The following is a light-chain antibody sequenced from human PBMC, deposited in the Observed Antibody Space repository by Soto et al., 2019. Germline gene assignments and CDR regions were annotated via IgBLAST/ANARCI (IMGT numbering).Light chain of an antibody. CDR3: QQYGSSPRT. CDR2: GAS. CDR1: QSVSSSF. J-gene: IGKJ1*01. V-gene: IGKV3-20*01. Sequence: EIVLTQSPGTLSLSPGERATLSCRASQSVSSSFLAWYQQKPGQAPRLLIYGASSRATGIPDRFSGSGSGTDVTLTISRLEPEDFAVYYCQQYGSSPRTFVQATKVEIK.